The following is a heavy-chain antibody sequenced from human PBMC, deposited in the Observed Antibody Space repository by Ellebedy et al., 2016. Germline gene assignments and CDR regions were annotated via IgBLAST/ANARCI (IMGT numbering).Heavy chain of an antibody. D-gene: IGHD1-1*01. CDR2: VFHTGYT. V-gene: IGHV4-59*02. J-gene: IGHJ3*01. Sequence: SETLSLTCNVSGGSVSSDYWNWIRRPPGKGFEWIGYVFHTGYTKYNPSLKDRVAISLDTSKSQSSLRLASVTAADTAVYYCTKWNGDWLAFEVWGQGTMVTVSS. CDR3: TKWNGDWLAFEV. CDR1: GGSVSSDY.